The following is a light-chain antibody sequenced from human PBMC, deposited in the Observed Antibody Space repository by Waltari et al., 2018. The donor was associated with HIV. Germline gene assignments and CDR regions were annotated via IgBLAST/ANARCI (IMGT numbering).Light chain of an antibody. CDR1: SSDVGGYNY. V-gene: IGLV2-14*01. J-gene: IGLJ3*02. CDR2: EVS. Sequence: QPASVSGSPGQSITISCTGTSSDVGGYNYVSWYQQHPGKAPKLMIYEVSNRPSGVSNRFSGSKSGNTASLTISGLQAEDEADYYCSSYTSSSTLWVFGGGTKLTVL. CDR3: SSYTSSSTLWV.